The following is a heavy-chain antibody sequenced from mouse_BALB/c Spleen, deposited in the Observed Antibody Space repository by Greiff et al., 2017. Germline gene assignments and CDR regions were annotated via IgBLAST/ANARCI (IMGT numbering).Heavy chain of an antibody. Sequence: EVKLQESGPGLVKPSQSLSLTCSVTGYSITSGYYWNWIRQFPGNKLEWMGYISYDGSNNYNPSLKSRISITRDTSKNQFFLQLNSVTTEDTATYYCARRNYDYGYFDVWGAGTTVTVSS. V-gene: IGHV3-6*01. J-gene: IGHJ1*01. CDR1: GYSITSGYY. D-gene: IGHD2-4*01. CDR3: ARRNYDYGYFDV. CDR2: ISYDGSN.